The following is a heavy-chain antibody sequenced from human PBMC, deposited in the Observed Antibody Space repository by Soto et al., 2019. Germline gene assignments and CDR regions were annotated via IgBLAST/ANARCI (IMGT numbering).Heavy chain of an antibody. CDR2: ISDDGHET. J-gene: IGHJ4*02. V-gene: IGHV3-23*01. CDR1: GFTFNNFA. CDR3: AKDLGHYDSSGYPDYFDY. D-gene: IGHD3-22*01. Sequence: EVQLLESGGGLVQPGGSLRLSCAAFGFTFNNFAMSWVRQAPGKGLEWVSGISDDGHETFYADSVKGRFTISRDNSKNKLYRQMNSLRAEDSAVYYCAKDLGHYDSSGYPDYFDYWGQGTLVTVSS.